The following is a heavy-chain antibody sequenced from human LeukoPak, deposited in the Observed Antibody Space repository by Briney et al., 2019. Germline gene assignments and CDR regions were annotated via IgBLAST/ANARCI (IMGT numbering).Heavy chain of an antibody. CDR2: ISAYNGNT. Sequence: ASVKVSCKASGYTFTSYGISWVRQAPGQGLEWMGWISAYNGNTNYAQKLQGRVTMTTDTSTSTAYMELRSLRSDDTAVYYCARGRKDYRYYYGMDVWGQGTTVTVSS. CDR1: GYTFTSYG. J-gene: IGHJ6*02. D-gene: IGHD4-11*01. CDR3: ARGRKDYRYYYGMDV. V-gene: IGHV1-18*01.